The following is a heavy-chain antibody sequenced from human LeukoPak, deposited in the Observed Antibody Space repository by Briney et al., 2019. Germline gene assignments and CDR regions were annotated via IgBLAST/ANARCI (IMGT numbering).Heavy chain of an antibody. CDR1: GGSFYGYY. CDR2: VNHSGST. Sequence: SETLSLTCGVNGGSFYGYYWTWIRQSPGRGLEWIGEVNHSGSTNYNPSLKSRVTTSVDTSKNQFSLKLSSVTAADTAVYYCARGGSYGNPDYWGQGTLVTVSS. D-gene: IGHD3-16*01. CDR3: ARGGSYGNPDY. V-gene: IGHV4-34*01. J-gene: IGHJ4*02.